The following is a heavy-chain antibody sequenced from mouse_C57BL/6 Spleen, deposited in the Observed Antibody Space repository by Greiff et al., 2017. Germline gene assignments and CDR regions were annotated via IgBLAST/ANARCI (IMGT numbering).Heavy chain of an antibody. J-gene: IGHJ3*01. CDR1: GYTFTSYW. CDR3: AKGGRRPWFAD. Sequence: VQLKQPGAELVMPGASVKLSCKASGYTFTSYWMHWVKQRPGQGLEWIGEIDPSDSYTNYNQKFKGKSTLTVDKSSSTAYMQLSSLTSEDSAVYYCAKGGRRPWFADWGQGTLVTVSA. CDR2: IDPSDSYT. V-gene: IGHV1-69*01. D-gene: IGHD1-2*01.